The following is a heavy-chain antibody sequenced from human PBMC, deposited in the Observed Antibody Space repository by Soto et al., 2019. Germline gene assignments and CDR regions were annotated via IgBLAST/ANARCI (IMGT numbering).Heavy chain of an antibody. CDR3: AREGITMMGIDY. J-gene: IGHJ4*02. V-gene: IGHV3-30-3*01. CDR1: GFTFSGYA. Sequence: GGSLRLSCAASGFTFSGYAMHWVRQAPGKGLEWVAVISYDGSNKYYADSVKGRFTISRDNSKNTLYLQMNSLRAEDTAVYYCAREGITMMGIDYWGQGTLVTVSS. CDR2: ISYDGSNK. D-gene: IGHD3-22*01.